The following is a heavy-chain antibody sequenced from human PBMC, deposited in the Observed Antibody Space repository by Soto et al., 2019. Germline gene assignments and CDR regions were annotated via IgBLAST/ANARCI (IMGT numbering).Heavy chain of an antibody. Sequence: QVQLVQSGAEVKKPGSSVKVSCRATRGTFSSYAFYWVRQAPGQGLEWMGGILPLFGTPNYAQQFQGRITITADESTSTAYMELSSLTSEDTAVYYCATTPNIISFLDYWGQGTLGSVSS. CDR1: RGTFSSYA. CDR2: ILPLFGTP. CDR3: ATTPNIISFLDY. D-gene: IGHD3-16*01. V-gene: IGHV1-69*01. J-gene: IGHJ4*02.